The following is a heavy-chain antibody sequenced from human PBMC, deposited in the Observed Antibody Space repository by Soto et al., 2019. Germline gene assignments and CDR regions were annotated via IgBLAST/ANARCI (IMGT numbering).Heavy chain of an antibody. V-gene: IGHV1-8*01. D-gene: IGHD3-3*01. J-gene: IGHJ6*02. CDR3: ARVKRITIFGVVIINGMDV. CDR1: GYTFTSYE. CDR2: RNPNSGNT. Sequence: ASVKVSCKASGYTFTSYEINWVRQATGQGLEWMGGRNPNSGNTVYAQKFQGRVTMTRNTSISTAYMELSSLRSEDKAVYSCARVKRITIFGVVIINGMDVWGQGTTVTVSS.